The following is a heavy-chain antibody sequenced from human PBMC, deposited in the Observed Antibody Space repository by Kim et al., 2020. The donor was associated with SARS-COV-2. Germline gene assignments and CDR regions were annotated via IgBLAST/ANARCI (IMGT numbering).Heavy chain of an antibody. V-gene: IGHV6-1*01. J-gene: IGHJ6*02. D-gene: IGHD6-6*01. Sequence: SQTLSLTCAISGDSVSSNSAAWNWIRQSPSRGLEWLGRTYYRSKWYNDYAVSVKSRITINPDTSKNQFSLQLNSVTPEDTAVYYCARGIAAPLMGDYGMDVCGQGTTVTVS. CDR3: ARGIAAPLMGDYGMDV. CDR1: GDSVSSNSAA. CDR2: TYYRSKWYN.